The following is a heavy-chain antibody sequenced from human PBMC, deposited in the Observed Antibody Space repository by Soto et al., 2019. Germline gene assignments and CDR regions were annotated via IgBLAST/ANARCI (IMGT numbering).Heavy chain of an antibody. D-gene: IGHD2-15*01. Sequence: WETLSLTCTVSGGSISSSSYYWGWIRQPPVKGLEWIGSIYYSGSTYYNPSLKSRVTISVDTSKNQFSLKLSSVTAADTAVYYCARLSGYCSGGSCSRGFDPWGQGTLVTV. CDR2: IYYSGST. V-gene: IGHV4-39*01. CDR1: GGSISSSSYY. CDR3: ARLSGYCSGGSCSRGFDP. J-gene: IGHJ5*02.